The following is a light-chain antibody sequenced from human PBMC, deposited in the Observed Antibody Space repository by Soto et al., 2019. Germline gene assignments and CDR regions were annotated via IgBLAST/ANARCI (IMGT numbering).Light chain of an antibody. J-gene: IGLJ2*01. CDR1: SSNIGNNY. V-gene: IGLV1-51*02. CDR3: GTWDSSLSAGV. CDR2: ENN. Sequence: QSVLTQPPSVSAAPGQKVTISCSGSSSNIGNNYVYWYQQLPGTAPKLLIYENNKRPSGIPDRISGSKSGTSATLGITGLQAGDEADYYCGTWDSSLSAGVFGGGTKLTVL.